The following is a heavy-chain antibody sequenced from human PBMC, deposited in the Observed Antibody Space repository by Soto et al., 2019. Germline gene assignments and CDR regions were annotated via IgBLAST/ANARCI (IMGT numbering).Heavy chain of an antibody. CDR3: ARDRVLRYFDWLLGGAGDAFDI. CDR1: GFTFSDYY. D-gene: IGHD3-9*01. J-gene: IGHJ3*02. Sequence: QVQLVESGGGLVKPGGSLRLSCAASGFTFSDYYMSWIRQAPGKGLEWVSYISSSGSTIYYADSVKGRFTISRDNAKNSLYLQMNSLRAEDTAVYYCARDRVLRYFDWLLGGAGDAFDIWGQGTMVTVSS. CDR2: ISSSGSTI. V-gene: IGHV3-11*01.